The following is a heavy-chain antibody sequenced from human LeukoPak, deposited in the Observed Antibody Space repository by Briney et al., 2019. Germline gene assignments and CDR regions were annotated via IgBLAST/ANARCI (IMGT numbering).Heavy chain of an antibody. CDR3: AKGDWYSDY. J-gene: IGHJ4*02. CDR1: GFTFSSYA. CDR2: ISYDGSNK. Sequence: GGSLRLSCAASGFTFSSYAMHWVRQAPGKGLEWVAVISYDGSNKYHADSVKGRFTISRDNSKNTLYLQMNSLRAEDTAVYYCAKGDWYSDYWGQGTLVTVSS. D-gene: IGHD2-21*02. V-gene: IGHV3-30*04.